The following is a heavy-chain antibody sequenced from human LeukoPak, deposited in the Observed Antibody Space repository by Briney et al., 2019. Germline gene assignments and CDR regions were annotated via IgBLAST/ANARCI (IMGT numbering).Heavy chain of an antibody. D-gene: IGHD3-10*01. CDR3: AMYGSGSYGYFDY. Sequence: GGSLRLSCAASGFTFSSYGMHWVRQAPGKGXXXXXVISYDGSNKYYADSVKGRFTISRDNSKNTLYLQMNSLRAEDTAVYYCAMYGSGSYGYFDYWGQGTLVTVSS. J-gene: IGHJ4*02. CDR2: ISYDGSNK. V-gene: IGHV3-30*03. CDR1: GFTFSSYG.